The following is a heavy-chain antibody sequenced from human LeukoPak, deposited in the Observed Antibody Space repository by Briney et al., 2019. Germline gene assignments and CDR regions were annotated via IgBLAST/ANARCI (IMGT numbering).Heavy chain of an antibody. Sequence: ASVKVSCKASGGTFSSYAISWVRQAPGQGLEWMGRIIPIFGIANYAQKFQGRVTITADKSTSTAYMELSSLRSEDTAVYYCARVQVPAAILNWFDPWGQGTLVTVSS. V-gene: IGHV1-69*04. CDR2: IIPIFGIA. CDR1: GGTFSSYA. CDR3: ARVQVPAAILNWFDP. D-gene: IGHD2-2*02. J-gene: IGHJ5*02.